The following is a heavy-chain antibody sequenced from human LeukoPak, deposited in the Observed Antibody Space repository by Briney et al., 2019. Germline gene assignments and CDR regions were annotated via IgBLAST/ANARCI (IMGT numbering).Heavy chain of an antibody. CDR3: ARHRDFWSGYYVSPFDY. V-gene: IGHV4-39*01. CDR1: GGSISSSSYY. CDR2: IYYSGST. Sequence: TSETLSLTCTVSGGSISSSSYYWGWIRQPPGKGLEWIGSIYYSGSTYYNPSLKSRVTISVDTSKNQFSLKLSSVTAADTAVYYCARHRDFWSGYYVSPFDYWGQGTLVTVSS. D-gene: IGHD3-3*01. J-gene: IGHJ4*02.